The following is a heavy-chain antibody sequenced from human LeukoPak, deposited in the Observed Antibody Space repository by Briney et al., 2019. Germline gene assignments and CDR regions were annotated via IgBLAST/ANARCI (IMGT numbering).Heavy chain of an antibody. CDR3: ARRVGLSPMIDH. J-gene: IGHJ4*02. V-gene: IGHV3-33*01. CDR2: IWYDGTNE. Sequence: GGSLRLSCVASGFKFNTYGMHWVRQAPGRGLEWVAIIWYDGTNENYADSVKGRFTISRDDSENTLYLQMNNVRVEDTALYYCARRVGLSPMIDHWGQGTLVTVSS. D-gene: IGHD2/OR15-2a*01. CDR1: GFKFNTYG.